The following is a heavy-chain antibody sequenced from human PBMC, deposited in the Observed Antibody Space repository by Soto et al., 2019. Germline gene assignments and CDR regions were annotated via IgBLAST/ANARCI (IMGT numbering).Heavy chain of an antibody. CDR3: ARDGGRHSGGIDY. CDR1: GGTFSSYS. J-gene: IGHJ4*02. Sequence: QVQLVQSGAEVKKPGSSVKVSCKASGGTFSSYSINWVRQAPGQGLEWMGEIIPIFGTANYAQKVQGRVTITADESTSTAYMELSSLRSEDTAVYYCARDGGRHSGGIDYRGQGTLVTVSS. CDR2: IIPIFGTA. D-gene: IGHD1-26*01. V-gene: IGHV1-69*01.